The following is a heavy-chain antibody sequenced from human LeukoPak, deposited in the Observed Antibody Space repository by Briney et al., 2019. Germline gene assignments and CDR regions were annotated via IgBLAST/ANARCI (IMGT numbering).Heavy chain of an antibody. CDR2: IRHDGNAK. J-gene: IGHJ4*02. V-gene: IGHV3-7*01. D-gene: IGHD2-15*01. Sequence: PGGSLRPSCAASGFAFSDFWTSWVRQAPGKGLEWVANIRHDGNAKNYVPSVRGRFTISRDNAKNSLYLQMNSLTVEDTAVYYCATSHDSAGNDWGQGTLVTVSS. CDR3: ATSHDSAGND. CDR1: GFAFSDFW.